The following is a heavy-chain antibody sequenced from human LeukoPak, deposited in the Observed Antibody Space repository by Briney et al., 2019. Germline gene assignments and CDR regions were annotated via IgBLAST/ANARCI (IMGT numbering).Heavy chain of an antibody. CDR1: GGSISSSSYY. Sequence: SETLSLTCTVSGGSISSSSYYWGWIRQPPGKGLEGIGGIYYSGSTYYNPSLKSRVTISVDTSKNQFSLKLSSVTAADTAVYYCARGSAPYCSSTSCPMYYFDYWGQGTLVTVSS. J-gene: IGHJ4*02. CDR2: IYYSGST. CDR3: ARGSAPYCSSTSCPMYYFDY. V-gene: IGHV4-39*07. D-gene: IGHD2-2*01.